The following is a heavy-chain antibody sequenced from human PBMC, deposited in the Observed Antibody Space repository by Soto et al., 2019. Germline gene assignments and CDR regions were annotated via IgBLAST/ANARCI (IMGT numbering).Heavy chain of an antibody. V-gene: IGHV3-53*01. D-gene: IGHD1-1*01. Sequence: GGSLRLSCEAFGFTVSGKKYVAWVRQAPGKGLEWVSALYDLDGTYYAGSVKGRFTTSSDSSRTTVYLQMNSLRPDDTAVYSCATWHLQEHAYDIWGQGTMVTV. J-gene: IGHJ3*02. CDR1: GFTVSGKKY. CDR2: LYDLDGT. CDR3: ATWHLQEHAYDI.